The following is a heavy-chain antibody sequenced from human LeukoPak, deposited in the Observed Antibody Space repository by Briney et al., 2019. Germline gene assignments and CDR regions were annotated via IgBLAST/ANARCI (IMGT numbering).Heavy chain of an antibody. V-gene: IGHV4-4*02. CDR3: ARVNINNWHSCDY. Sequence: PSETLSLTCAVSGGSISSNNWWGWVRQPPGKGLEWIGEIYHSGSPNYNPSLKSRVTISVDKSRNHFSLNLSSVTAADTAVYYCARVNINNWHSCDYWGQGALVTVSS. J-gene: IGHJ4*02. CDR2: IYHSGSP. CDR1: GGSISSNNW. D-gene: IGHD1-1*01.